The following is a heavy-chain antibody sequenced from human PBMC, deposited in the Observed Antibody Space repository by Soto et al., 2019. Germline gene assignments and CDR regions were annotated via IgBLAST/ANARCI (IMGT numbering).Heavy chain of an antibody. Sequence: EVQLVESGGGLVQPGRSLRLSCAASGFTFDDYAMHWVRQAPGKGLEWVSGISWNSGSIGYADSVKGRFTISRDNAKNSQYLQMNSLRVEDTALYYCAKDFRRCGYYYYYMDVWGKGTTVTVSS. CDR3: AKDFRRCGYYYYYMDV. V-gene: IGHV3-9*01. CDR2: ISWNSGSI. J-gene: IGHJ6*03. CDR1: GFTFDDYA.